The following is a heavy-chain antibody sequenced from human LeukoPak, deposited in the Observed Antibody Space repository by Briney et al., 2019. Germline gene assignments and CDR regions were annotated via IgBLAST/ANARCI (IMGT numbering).Heavy chain of an antibody. CDR2: ISSSGSTI. CDR3: ARDSSVRGVMRY. D-gene: IGHD3-10*01. V-gene: IGHV3-48*03. J-gene: IGHJ4*02. Sequence: PGGSLRLSCAASGFTFSSYEMNWVRQAPGKGLEWVPYISSSGSTIYYADSVKGRFTISRDNAKNSLYLQMNSLRAEDTAVYYCARDSSVRGVMRYWGQGTLVTVSS. CDR1: GFTFSSYE.